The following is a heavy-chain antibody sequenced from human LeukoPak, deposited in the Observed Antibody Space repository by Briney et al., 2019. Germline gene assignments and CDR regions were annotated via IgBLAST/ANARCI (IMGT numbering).Heavy chain of an antibody. CDR2: IYPGDSDT. V-gene: IGHV5-51*01. D-gene: IGHD6-19*01. Sequence: GESLKTSCKGSGYIFTSYWIGWVRQMPGKGLEWMGIIYPGDSDTRYSPSFQGQVTISADKSISTTYLQWSSLKASDTAMYYSARHEGSYSSGWYVLDYWGQGTLITVSS. J-gene: IGHJ4*02. CDR3: ARHEGSYSSGWYVLDY. CDR1: GYIFTSYW.